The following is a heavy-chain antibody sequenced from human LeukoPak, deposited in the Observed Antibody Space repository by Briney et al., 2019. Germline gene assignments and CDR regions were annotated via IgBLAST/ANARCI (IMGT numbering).Heavy chain of an antibody. J-gene: IGHJ3*02. CDR1: GFTFSSYW. D-gene: IGHD3-22*01. CDR2: ISSSSSYI. Sequence: GGSLRLSCAASGFTFSSYWMSWVRQAPGKGLEWVSSISSSSSYIYYADSVKGRFTISRDNAKNSLYLQMNSLRAEDTAVYYCARVGYYDSSGYRAFDIWGQGTMVTVSS. CDR3: ARVGYYDSSGYRAFDI. V-gene: IGHV3-21*01.